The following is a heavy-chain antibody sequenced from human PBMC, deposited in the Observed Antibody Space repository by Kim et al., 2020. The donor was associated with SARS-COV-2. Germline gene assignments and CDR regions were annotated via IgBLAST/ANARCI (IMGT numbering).Heavy chain of an antibody. D-gene: IGHD6-13*01. J-gene: IGHJ4*02. V-gene: IGHV3-23*01. CDR3: AKDTRIYSSPKYYFDY. Sequence: SVKGRFTISRDNSKNTLYLQMNSLRAEDTAVYYCAKDTRIYSSPKYYFDYWGQGTLVTVSS.